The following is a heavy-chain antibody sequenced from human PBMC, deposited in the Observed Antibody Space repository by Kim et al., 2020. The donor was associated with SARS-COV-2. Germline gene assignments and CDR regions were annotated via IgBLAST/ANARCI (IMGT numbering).Heavy chain of an antibody. V-gene: IGHV1-8*01. CDR3: ARGARYSGYDYAY. Sequence: ASVKVSCKASGYTFTSYDINWVRQATGQGLEWMGWMNPNSGNTGYAQKFQGRVTMTRNTSISTAYMELSSLRSEVTAVYYCARGARYSGYDYAYWGQGTLVTVSS. CDR1: GYTFTSYD. D-gene: IGHD5-12*01. CDR2: MNPNSGNT. J-gene: IGHJ4*02.